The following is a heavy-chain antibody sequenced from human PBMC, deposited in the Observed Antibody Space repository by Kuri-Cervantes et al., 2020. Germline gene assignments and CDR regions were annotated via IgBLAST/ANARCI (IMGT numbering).Heavy chain of an antibody. Sequence: GESLKISCAASGFTFSSYGMHWVRQAPGKGLQWVAVIWYDGSNKYYAESVKGRFTISRDNSKNTLYLQMNSLRAEDTAVYYCARGNSSGWFDYWGQGTLVTVSS. CDR3: ARGNSSGWFDY. CDR2: IWYDGSNK. CDR1: GFTFSSYG. V-gene: IGHV3-33*01. J-gene: IGHJ4*02. D-gene: IGHD6-19*01.